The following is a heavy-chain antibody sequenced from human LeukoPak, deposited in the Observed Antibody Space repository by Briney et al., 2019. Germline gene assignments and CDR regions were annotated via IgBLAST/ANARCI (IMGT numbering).Heavy chain of an antibody. CDR3: ARGTYYDFWSGYYTSYYYYGMDV. CDR1: GFTFSDYN. J-gene: IGHJ6*02. CDR2: ISSGSTYT. D-gene: IGHD3-3*01. V-gene: IGHV3-11*06. Sequence: GGSLRLSCAASGFTFSDYNMNWVRQAPGKGLEWVSYISSGSTYTNYADSVKGRFTISRDNAKNSLYLQMNSLRAEDTAVYYCARGTYYDFWSGYYTSYYYYGMDVWGQGTTVTVSS.